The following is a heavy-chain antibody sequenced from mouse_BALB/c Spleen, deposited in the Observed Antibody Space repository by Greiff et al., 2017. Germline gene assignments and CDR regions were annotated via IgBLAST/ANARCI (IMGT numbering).Heavy chain of an antibody. CDR2: IRSKSNNYAT. D-gene: IGHD3-3*01. CDR1: GFTFNTYA. J-gene: IGHJ2*01. Sequence: DVHLVESGGGLVQPKGSLKLSCAASGFTFNTYAMNWVRQAPGKGLEWVARIRSKSNNYATYYADSVKDRFTISRDDSQSMLYLQMNNLKTEDTAMYYCVRHRAGTFDYWGQGTTLTVSS. CDR3: VRHRAGTFDY. V-gene: IGHV10-1*02.